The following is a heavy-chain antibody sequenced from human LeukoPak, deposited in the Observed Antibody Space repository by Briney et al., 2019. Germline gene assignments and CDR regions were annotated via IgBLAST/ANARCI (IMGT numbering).Heavy chain of an antibody. CDR1: GYSFTSYW. CDR3: ARLRGGMEANLTLDY. J-gene: IGHJ4*02. CDR2: IYPGDSDT. V-gene: IGHV5-51*01. D-gene: IGHD1-26*01. Sequence: GESLKISCKGSGYSFTSYWIGWVRQMPGEGLEWMGIIYPGDSDTRFSPSFQGQVTMSVDKSISTAYLQWSSLTASDTAMYYCARLRGGMEANLTLDYCGQGTLATVS.